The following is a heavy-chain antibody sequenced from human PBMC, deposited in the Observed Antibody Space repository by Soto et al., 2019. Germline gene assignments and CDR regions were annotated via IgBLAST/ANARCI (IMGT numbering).Heavy chain of an antibody. CDR1: GGTFSSYA. CDR2: IIPIVGTA. Sequence: ASVKVSCKASGGTFSSYAISWVRQAPGQGLEWMGGIIPIVGTANYAQKFQGRVTMTTDKSTSTAYMELSSLRSEDTAVYYCARGDIVAIFGMDVWGQGTTVTVSS. CDR3: ARGDIVAIFGMDV. J-gene: IGHJ6*02. D-gene: IGHD5-12*01. V-gene: IGHV1-69*05.